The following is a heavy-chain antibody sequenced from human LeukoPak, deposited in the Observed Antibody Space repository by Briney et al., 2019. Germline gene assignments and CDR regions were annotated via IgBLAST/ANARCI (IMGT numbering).Heavy chain of an antibody. CDR2: VSGSGRAM. D-gene: IGHD3-22*01. CDR3: ARTYYYDSSGYTLNWFDP. CDR1: GFSFSDYY. J-gene: IGHJ5*02. V-gene: IGHV3-11*04. Sequence: GGSLRLSCEASGFSFSDYYMSWIRQAPGKGPEWLAYVSGSGRAMFYADSVKGRFTISRDNARSSLFLEINSLRAEDTAVYYCARTYYYDSSGYTLNWFDPWGQGTLVTVSS.